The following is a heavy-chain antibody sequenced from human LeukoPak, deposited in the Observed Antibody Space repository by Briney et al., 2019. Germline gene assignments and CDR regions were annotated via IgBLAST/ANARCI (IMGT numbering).Heavy chain of an antibody. CDR1: GYTFTSYG. CDR2: ISAYNGNT. V-gene: IGHV1-18*01. Sequence: ASVKVSCKASGYTFTSYGISWVRQAPGQGLEWMGWISAYNGNTNYAQKFQGRVTITADESTSTAYMELSSLRTEDTAVYYCARDEIGSRQLRLLGRSSSPPRHPHLYYFDYWGQGTLVTVSS. D-gene: IGHD2-2*01. J-gene: IGHJ4*02. CDR3: ARDEIGSRQLRLLGRSSSPPRHPHLYYFDY.